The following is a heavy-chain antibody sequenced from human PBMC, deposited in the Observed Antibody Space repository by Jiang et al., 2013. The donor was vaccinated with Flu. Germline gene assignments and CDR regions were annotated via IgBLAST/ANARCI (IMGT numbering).Heavy chain of an antibody. Sequence: KVSCKASGYTFTSYAMHWVRQAPGQRLEWMGWINAGNGNTKYSQKFQGRVTITRDTSASTAYMELSSLRSEDTAVYYCAADRRYSSSWSYYYMDVWGKGTTVTVSS. D-gene: IGHD6-13*01. CDR2: INAGNGNT. V-gene: IGHV1-3*01. J-gene: IGHJ6*03. CDR3: AADRRYSSSWSYYYMDV. CDR1: GYTFTSYA.